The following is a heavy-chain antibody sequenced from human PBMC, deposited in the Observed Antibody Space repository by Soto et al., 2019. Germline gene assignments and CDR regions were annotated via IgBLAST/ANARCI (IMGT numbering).Heavy chain of an antibody. D-gene: IGHD2-15*01. CDR3: RAVVADRDYFDY. CDR1: GYTFTSYY. CDR2: INPSGGST. Sequence: ASVKVSCKASGYTFTSYYMHWVRQAPGQGLEWMGIINPSGGSTSYAQKFQGRVTMTRDTSTSTVYMELSSLRSEDTAVYYCRAVVADRDYFDYWGQGTLVTVSS. J-gene: IGHJ4*02. V-gene: IGHV1-46*01.